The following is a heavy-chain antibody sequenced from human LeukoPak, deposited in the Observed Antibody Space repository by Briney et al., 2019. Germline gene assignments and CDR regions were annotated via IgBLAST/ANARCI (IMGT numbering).Heavy chain of an antibody. Sequence: GGSLRLSCAASGFTVSASYMIWVRQAPGKGLEWVSTLYSGGSTYYADSMKGKFTISRDNSKNILYLQMIGLRAEDTAVYYCARDSSSYYFDYWGQGTLVTVSS. CDR3: ARDSSSYYFDY. D-gene: IGHD6-6*01. V-gene: IGHV3-66*01. CDR2: LYSGGST. J-gene: IGHJ4*02. CDR1: GFTVSASY.